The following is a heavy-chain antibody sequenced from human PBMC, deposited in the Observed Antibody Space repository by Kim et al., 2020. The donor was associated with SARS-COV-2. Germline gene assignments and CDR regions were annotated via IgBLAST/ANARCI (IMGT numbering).Heavy chain of an antibody. D-gene: IGHD3-10*01. CDR1: GGTFSSYA. CDR3: ARDYYGSGSYYRSHYYYGMDV. CDR2: IIPIFGTA. J-gene: IGHJ6*02. V-gene: IGHV1-69*13. Sequence: SVKVSCKASGGTFSSYAISWVRQAPGQGLEWMGGIIPIFGTANYAQKFQGRVTITADESTSTAYMELSSLRSEDTAVYYCARDYYGSGSYYRSHYYYGMDVWGQGTTVTVSS.